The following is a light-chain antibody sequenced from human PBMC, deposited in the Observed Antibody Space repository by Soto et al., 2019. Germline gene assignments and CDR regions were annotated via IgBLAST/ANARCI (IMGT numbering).Light chain of an antibody. CDR3: TSYAGSNNYVV. CDR2: DVT. CDR1: SSDVGAYNY. J-gene: IGLJ3*02. V-gene: IGLV2-8*01. Sequence: QSALTQPPSASGSPGQSVTISCTGTSSDVGAYNYVSWYQLHPGKAPKLIIYDVTKRPSGVHDRFSGSKSGTTAFLTVSGLQAEDEADYYCTSYAGSNNYVVFGGGTQLTVL.